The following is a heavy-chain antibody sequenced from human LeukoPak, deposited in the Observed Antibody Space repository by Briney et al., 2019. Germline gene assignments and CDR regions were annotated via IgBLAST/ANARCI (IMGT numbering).Heavy chain of an antibody. CDR3: ARANTKNAGAVVGYAFDI. CDR2: IHHSGST. Sequence: SETLSLTCTVSGYSISSGYYWGWIRQPPGKGLEWIGSIHHSGSTNYNPSLKSRVTISLDTSKNQFSLKLSSVTAADTAVYYCARANTKNAGAVVGYAFDIWGQGTMVTVSS. CDR1: GYSISSGYY. D-gene: IGHD6-19*01. V-gene: IGHV4-38-2*02. J-gene: IGHJ3*02.